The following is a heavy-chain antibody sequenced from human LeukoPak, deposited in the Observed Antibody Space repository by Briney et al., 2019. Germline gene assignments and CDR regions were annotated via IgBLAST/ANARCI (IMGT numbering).Heavy chain of an antibody. CDR1: GVSFSDYY. Sequence: SETLSLTCAVYGVSFSDYYWNWISQPPGKGLEWIGEINHSGSTNYIPSLKSRVTISLDTSKNQISLRLSSVTAADTAVYYCAKGGRGWYFDYWGQGLLVTVSS. CDR3: AKGGRGWYFDY. CDR2: INHSGST. D-gene: IGHD6-19*01. J-gene: IGHJ4*02. V-gene: IGHV4-34*01.